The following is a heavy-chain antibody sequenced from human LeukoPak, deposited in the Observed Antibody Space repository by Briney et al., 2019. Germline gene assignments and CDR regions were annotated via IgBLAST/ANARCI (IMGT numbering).Heavy chain of an antibody. CDR3: ARVTTLWSGYSERGLGYYGMDV. V-gene: IGHV4-30-2*01. CDR2: IYHSGST. CDR1: GGSISSGGYS. D-gene: IGHD3-3*01. J-gene: IGHJ6*02. Sequence: SETLSLTCAVSGGSISSGGYSWSWIRQPPGKGLEWIVYIYHSGSTYYNPSLKSRVTISVDRSKNQFSLKLSSVTAADTAVYYCARVTTLWSGYSERGLGYYGMDVWGQGTTVIVSS.